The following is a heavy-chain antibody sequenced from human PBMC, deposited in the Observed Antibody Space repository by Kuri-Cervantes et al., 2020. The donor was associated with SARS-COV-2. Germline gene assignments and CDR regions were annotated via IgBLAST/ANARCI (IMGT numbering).Heavy chain of an antibody. J-gene: IGHJ6*02. CDR3: ARVWFGEPPKYYDGMDV. Sequence: GSPLRSSCAALGVTSRSNNMSWVRQAPGKGLEWVASISSSRSYINSADSVKGRFTISRDNAKNSLYMQMNSLRAEDPAVYDCARVWFGEPPKYYDGMDVWGQGTTVTVSS. CDR2: ISSSRSYI. D-gene: IGHD3-10*01. CDR1: GVTSRSNN. V-gene: IGHV3-21*01.